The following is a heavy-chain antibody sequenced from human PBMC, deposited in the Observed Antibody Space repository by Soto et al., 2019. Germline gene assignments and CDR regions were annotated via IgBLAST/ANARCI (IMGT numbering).Heavy chain of an antibody. CDR2: IIPIFGTA. CDR1: GGTFSSYA. V-gene: IGHV1-69*12. J-gene: IGHJ5*02. CDR3: ARDSGTYYYDSSGYYYGT. Sequence: QVQLVQSGAEVKKPGSSVKVSCKASGGTFSSYAISWVRQAPGQGLEWMGGIIPIFGTANYAQKFQGRVTITEDESTSTAYMELSSLRSEDTAVYYCARDSGTYYYDSSGYYYGTWGQGTLVTVSS. D-gene: IGHD3-22*01.